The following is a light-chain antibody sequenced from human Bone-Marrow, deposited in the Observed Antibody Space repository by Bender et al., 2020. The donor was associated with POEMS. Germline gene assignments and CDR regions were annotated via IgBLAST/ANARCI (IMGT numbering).Light chain of an antibody. Sequence: SYVLTQPPSVSEAPGETARIPCGGDKIVRKSVHWYQQKSGQAPVLVIYEDNKRASGIPERFSGSKSGTMDTLTVSGAQVEDEGDYYCCSTDISGNHVLFGGGTKLSVL. CDR2: EDN. V-gene: IGLV3-10*01. CDR1: KIVRKS. J-gene: IGLJ2*01. CDR3: CSTDISGNHVL.